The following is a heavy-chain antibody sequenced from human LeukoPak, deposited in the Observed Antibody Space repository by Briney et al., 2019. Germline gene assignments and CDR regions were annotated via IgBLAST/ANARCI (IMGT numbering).Heavy chain of an antibody. V-gene: IGHV3-74*03. CDR1: GFTFGNNW. D-gene: IGHD5-24*01. Sequence: PGGSLRLSCAASGFTFGNNWMHWVRQAPGKGLVWVARINNDGRGTMYADSVQGRFTVSRDNSKNTLYLQMNTLRAEDTAVYYCARGGLMATIDNFDYWGQGTLVTVSS. CDR2: INNDGRGT. CDR3: ARGGLMATIDNFDY. J-gene: IGHJ4*02.